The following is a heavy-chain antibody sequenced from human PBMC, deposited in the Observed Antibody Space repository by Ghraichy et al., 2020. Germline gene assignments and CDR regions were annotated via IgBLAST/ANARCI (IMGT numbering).Heavy chain of an antibody. Sequence: ASVKVSCKASGYTFTSYDINWVRQATGQGLEWMGWMNPNSGNTGYAQKFQGRVTITRNTSISTAYMELSSLRSEDTAVYYCARGIRSSSWYGYYYYYGMDVWGQGTTVNVSS. D-gene: IGHD6-13*01. CDR3: ARGIRSSSWYGYYYYYGMDV. J-gene: IGHJ6*02. CDR2: MNPNSGNT. CDR1: GYTFTSYD. V-gene: IGHV1-8*03.